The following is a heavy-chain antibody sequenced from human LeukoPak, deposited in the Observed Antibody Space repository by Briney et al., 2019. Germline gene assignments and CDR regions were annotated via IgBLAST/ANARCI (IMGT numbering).Heavy chain of an antibody. CDR1: GFTFDDYS. CDR3: AKGGYSSGWSYYFDY. CDR2: ITSDGTTT. J-gene: IGHJ4*02. D-gene: IGHD6-19*01. V-gene: IGHV3-43D*04. Sequence: GGSLRLSCAASGFTFDDYSIHWVRQVPGKGLEWVSLITSDGTTTYYADSVKGRFTISRDNSKNTLYLQMNSLRAEDTAVYYCAKGGYSSGWSYYFDYWGQGTLVTVSS.